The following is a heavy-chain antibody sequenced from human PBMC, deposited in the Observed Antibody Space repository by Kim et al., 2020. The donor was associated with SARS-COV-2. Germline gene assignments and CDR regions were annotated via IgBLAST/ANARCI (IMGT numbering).Heavy chain of an antibody. CDR3: ARAQHYYGSGSYYMRSWFDP. CDR2: INTNTGNP. V-gene: IGHV7-4-1*02. Sequence: ASVKVSCKASGYTFTSYAMNWVRQAPGQGLEWMGWINTNTGNPTYAQGFTGRFVFSLDTSVSTAYLQISSLKAEDTAVYYCARAQHYYGSGSYYMRSWFDPWGQGTLVTVSS. J-gene: IGHJ5*02. CDR1: GYTFTSYA. D-gene: IGHD3-10*01.